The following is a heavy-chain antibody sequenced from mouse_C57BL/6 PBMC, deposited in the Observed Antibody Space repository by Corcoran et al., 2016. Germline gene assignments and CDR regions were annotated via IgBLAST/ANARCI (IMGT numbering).Heavy chain of an antibody. CDR2: IYPRSGNT. D-gene: IGHD1-1*01. V-gene: IGHV1-81*01. CDR1: GYTFTSYG. Sequence: QVQLQQSGAELARPGASVKLSCKASGYTFTSYGISWVKQRTGQGLEWIGEIYPRSGNTYYNEKFKGKATLTADKSSSTAYMELRSLTSEDSAVYFCARSYYGSGEGYFDVWGTGTTVNVSS. CDR3: ARSYYGSGEGYFDV. J-gene: IGHJ1*03.